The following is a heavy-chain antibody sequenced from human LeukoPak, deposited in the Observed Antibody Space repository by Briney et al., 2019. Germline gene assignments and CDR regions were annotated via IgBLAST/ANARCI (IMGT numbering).Heavy chain of an antibody. V-gene: IGHV3-21*03. D-gene: IGHD6-6*01. CDR1: GFTFSSYS. Sequence: GGSLRLSCAASGFTFSSYSMNWVRQAPGKGLEWVSSISSSSSYIYYADSVKGRFTISRDNAKDSLYLQMNSLTTEDTAVYYCSNSIAARYYYYGMDVWGQGTTVTVSS. CDR3: SNSIAARYYYYGMDV. CDR2: ISSSSSYI. J-gene: IGHJ6*02.